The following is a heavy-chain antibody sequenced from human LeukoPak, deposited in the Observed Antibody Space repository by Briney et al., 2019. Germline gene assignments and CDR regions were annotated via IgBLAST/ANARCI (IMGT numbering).Heavy chain of an antibody. CDR2: IKSKIDGEKT. CDR1: GFSFSNAW. CDR3: TTYKVTTAFDL. V-gene: IGHV3-15*01. J-gene: IGHJ2*01. Sequence: GGSLRLSCAASGFSFSNAWMTWVRQAPGKGLEWVFRIKSKIDGEKTDYTEPVKGRFTISRDVSKNTLYLQMNSLKSEDTAVYYCTTYKVTTAFDLWGRGTLVTVSS. D-gene: IGHD4-17*01.